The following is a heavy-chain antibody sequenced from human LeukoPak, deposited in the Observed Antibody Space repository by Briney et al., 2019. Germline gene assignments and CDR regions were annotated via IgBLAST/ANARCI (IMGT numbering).Heavy chain of an antibody. CDR3: ARRVWETHY. V-gene: IGHV4-39*01. D-gene: IGHD1-26*01. CDR1: GGSISSSSYY. Sequence: TETLYLTCTVSGGSISSSSYYWGWIRQPPGKGLEWIGSIYYSGSTYYNPSLKSRVTISVDTSKNQFSLKLSSVTAADTAVYYCARRVWETHYWGQGTLVTVSS. CDR2: IYYSGST. J-gene: IGHJ4*02.